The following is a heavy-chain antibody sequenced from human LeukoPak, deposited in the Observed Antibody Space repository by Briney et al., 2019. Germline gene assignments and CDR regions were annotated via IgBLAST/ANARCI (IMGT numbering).Heavy chain of an antibody. D-gene: IGHD2/OR15-2a*01. CDR2: ISHGGTT. J-gene: IGHJ4*02. V-gene: IGHV4-4*02. CDR3: TRENRPFCPFAY. CDR1: GGSIDITNY. Sequence: PSETLSLTCGVSGGSIDITNYWSWVRQAPGKGLEWIGEISHGGTTNYNPSLRSRVAMSLDRANNQFSLSLTSVTAADTVVYYCTRENRPFCPFAYWGQGVLVTVSS.